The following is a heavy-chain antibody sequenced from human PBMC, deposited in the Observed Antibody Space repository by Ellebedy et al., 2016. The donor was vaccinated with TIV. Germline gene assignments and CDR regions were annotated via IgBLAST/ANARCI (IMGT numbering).Heavy chain of an antibody. V-gene: IGHV3-33*01. CDR2: IWFDGSLT. J-gene: IGHJ6*02. Sequence: PGGSLRLSCAASGFTFTDFHMHRVRQAPGTGLEWVAVIWFDGSLTFYADSVKGRFTPSRDNSKNMLYLQMDNLRVEDTALYYCARELLGGQGDMDVWGQGTTVTVSS. D-gene: IGHD1-26*01. CDR1: GFTFTDFH. CDR3: ARELLGGQGDMDV.